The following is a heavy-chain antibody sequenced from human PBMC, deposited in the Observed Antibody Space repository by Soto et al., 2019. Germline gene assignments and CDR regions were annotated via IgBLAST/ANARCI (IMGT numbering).Heavy chain of an antibody. Sequence: SETLSLTCSVSGGSISSSDYSWGWIRQPPGKGLEWIGNIYYSGSTYYNPSPNSGVTMYVDTYTNQFALKLGSLTAADTAVFYCARHLTHGYGYAIFDFWGPGALVTVSS. V-gene: IGHV4-39*01. D-gene: IGHD5-12*01. CDR2: IYYSGST. J-gene: IGHJ4*02. CDR3: ARHLTHGYGYAIFDF. CDR1: GGSISSSDYS.